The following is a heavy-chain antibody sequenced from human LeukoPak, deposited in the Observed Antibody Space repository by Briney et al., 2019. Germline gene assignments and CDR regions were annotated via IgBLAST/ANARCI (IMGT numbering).Heavy chain of an antibody. V-gene: IGHV4-39*07. CDR3: ARGIRFLEWLFRNWFDP. CDR2: INHSGST. D-gene: IGHD3-3*01. Sequence: PSQTLSLTCTVSDGSISSGIYYWSWIRQRPGKGLEWIGEINHSGSTNYNPSLKSRVTISVDTSKNQFSLNLSSVTAADTAVYYCARGIRFLEWLFRNWFDPWGQGTLVTVSS. CDR1: DGSISSGIYY. J-gene: IGHJ5*02.